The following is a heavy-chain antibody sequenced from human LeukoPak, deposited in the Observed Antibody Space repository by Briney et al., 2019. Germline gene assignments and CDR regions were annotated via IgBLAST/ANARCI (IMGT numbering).Heavy chain of an antibody. CDR2: VFYTGTT. CDR1: GDSISGYY. CDR3: ARGITVTTTSDHLDF. D-gene: IGHD4-17*01. J-gene: IGHJ4*02. Sequence: SETLSLTCTVSGDSISGYYWNWIRQPPGKGLEWIGHVFYTGTTKYHPSFKSRISSSVDTSSNQFSLKLRSVTTADTAVYYCARGITVTTTSDHLDFWGQGILVTVPS. V-gene: IGHV4-59*01.